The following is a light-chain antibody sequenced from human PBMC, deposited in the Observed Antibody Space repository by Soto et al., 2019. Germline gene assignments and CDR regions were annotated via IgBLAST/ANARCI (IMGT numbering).Light chain of an antibody. CDR2: GHY. J-gene: IGLJ1*01. CDR3: QSNDCSLSGFV. Sequence: QSALTQPPSVSGAPGQRDTISCTGSSSNIGAGYDVHWYQQLPGPAPKLLLSGHYNRPSGVPDRFSGSKAGTSISLPITGLQAEDEAVYSCQSNDCSLSGFVFGTVTVVTVL. V-gene: IGLV1-40*01. CDR1: SSNIGAGYD.